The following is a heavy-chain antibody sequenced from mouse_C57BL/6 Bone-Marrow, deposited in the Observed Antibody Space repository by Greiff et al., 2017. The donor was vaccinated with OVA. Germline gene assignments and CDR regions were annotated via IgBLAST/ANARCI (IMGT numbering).Heavy chain of an antibody. J-gene: IGHJ2*01. CDR2: IWSGGST. Sequence: QVQLKESGPGLVQPSQSLSITCTVSGFSLTSYGVHWVRQSPGKGLEWLGVIWSGGSTDYNAAFISRLSISKDNSKSQVFFKMNSLQADNTAIYYCASLTTVDGYWGQGTTLTVSS. CDR3: ASLTTVDGY. V-gene: IGHV2-2*01. CDR1: GFSLTSYG. D-gene: IGHD1-1*01.